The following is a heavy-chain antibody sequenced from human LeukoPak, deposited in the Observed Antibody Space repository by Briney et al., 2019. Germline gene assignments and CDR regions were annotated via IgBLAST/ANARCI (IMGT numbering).Heavy chain of an antibody. CDR2: IWYDGSNK. Sequence: QPGRSLRLSCAASGFTFSSYGMHWVRQAPGKRLEWVAVIWYDGSNKYYADSVKGRFTISRDNSKNTLYLQMNSLRAEDTAVYYCARDGSSSWYNYYYYYYMDVWGKGTTVTVSS. D-gene: IGHD6-13*01. J-gene: IGHJ6*03. CDR1: GFTFSSYG. CDR3: ARDGSSSWYNYYYYYYMDV. V-gene: IGHV3-33*01.